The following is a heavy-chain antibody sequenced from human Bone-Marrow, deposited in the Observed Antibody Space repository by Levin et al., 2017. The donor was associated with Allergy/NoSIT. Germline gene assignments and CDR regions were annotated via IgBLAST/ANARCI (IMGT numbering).Heavy chain of an antibody. CDR2: ISTTGSDI. V-gene: IGHV3-11*01. J-gene: IGHJ4*02. D-gene: IGHD2-15*01. CDR3: SVLYY. Sequence: LSLTCAASGFIFSDFYVTWIRQAPGKGLEWISYISTTGSDIHYADSVKGRFTISRDNAKNSVYLQMNSLRAEDTAVYYCSVLYYWGQGALVTVSS. CDR1: GFIFSDFY.